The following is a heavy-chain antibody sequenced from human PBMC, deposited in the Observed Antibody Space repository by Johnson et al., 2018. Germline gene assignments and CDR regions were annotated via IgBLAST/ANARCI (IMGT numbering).Heavy chain of an antibody. J-gene: IGHJ3*02. Sequence: VQLGQSGGGLVQPGESLRLSCAASGFTVSSNYMTWVRQAPGKGLEWVSVIYAGGATYYADSVKGRFTISRANSKNTIYLQMNNLRPEDTAVYYCARGKLLIGDALDIWGQGTMVTVSS. CDR2: IYAGGAT. D-gene: IGHD2-21*01. CDR3: ARGKLLIGDALDI. CDR1: GFTVSSNY. V-gene: IGHV3-66*02.